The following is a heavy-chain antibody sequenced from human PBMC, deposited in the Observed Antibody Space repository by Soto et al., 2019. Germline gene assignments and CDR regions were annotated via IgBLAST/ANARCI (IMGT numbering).Heavy chain of an antibody. CDR2: INAGNGNT. D-gene: IGHD2-15*01. CDR3: ATTTQEGGNFDY. CDR1: GYTFTSYA. Sequence: ASVKVSCKASGYTFTSYAMHWVRQAPGQRLEWMGWINAGNGNTKYSQKFQGRVTITRDTSASTAYMELSSLRSEDTAVYYCATTTQEGGNFDYWGQGTLVTVSS. J-gene: IGHJ4*02. V-gene: IGHV1-3*01.